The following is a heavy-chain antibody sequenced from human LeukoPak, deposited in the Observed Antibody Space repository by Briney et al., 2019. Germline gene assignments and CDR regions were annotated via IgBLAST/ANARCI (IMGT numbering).Heavy chain of an antibody. Sequence: ASVKVSCKASGYTFTSYGISWVRQAPGQGLEWMGIINPSGGSTSYAQKFQGRVTMTRDTSTSTVYMELSSLRSEDTAVYYCARNGAAMTTVTTFGLYYFDYWGQGTLVTVSS. CDR3: ARNGAAMTTVTTFGLYYFDY. J-gene: IGHJ4*02. CDR1: GYTFTSYG. D-gene: IGHD4-17*01. CDR2: INPSGGST. V-gene: IGHV1-46*01.